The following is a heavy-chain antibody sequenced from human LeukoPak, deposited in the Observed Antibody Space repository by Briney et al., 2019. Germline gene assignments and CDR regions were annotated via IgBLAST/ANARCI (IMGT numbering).Heavy chain of an antibody. V-gene: IGHV3-30-3*01. CDR2: ISDNGSRK. D-gene: IGHD3-10*01. Sequence: GGSLRLSCGASGFTFNTHAMHWVRQAPGKGLEWVAFISDNGSRKYYADSVKGRFTISRDNSENTLYLQMNSLRTEDTAVYFCARDLIRTYSFDSWGQGTLVTVSS. CDR1: GFTFNTHA. CDR3: ARDLIRTYSFDS. J-gene: IGHJ4*02.